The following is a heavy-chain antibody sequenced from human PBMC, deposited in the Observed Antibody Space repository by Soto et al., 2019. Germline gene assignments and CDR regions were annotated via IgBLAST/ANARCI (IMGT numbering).Heavy chain of an antibody. CDR2: IDPSDSYT. CDR3: ARQSIAARPEDYYYYYGMDV. J-gene: IGHJ6*02. CDR1: GYSFTSYW. D-gene: IGHD6-6*01. Sequence: LKISCKGSGYSFTSYWISWVRQMPGKGLEWMGRIDPSDSYTNYSPSFQGHVTISADKSISTAYLQWSSLKASDTAMYYCARQSIAARPEDYYYYYGMDVWGQGTTVTVSS. V-gene: IGHV5-10-1*01.